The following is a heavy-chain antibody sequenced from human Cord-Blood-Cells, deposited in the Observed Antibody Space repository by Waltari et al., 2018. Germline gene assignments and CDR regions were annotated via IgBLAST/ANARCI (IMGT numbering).Heavy chain of an antibody. CDR1: GGSFSGYY. Sequence: QVQLQQWGAGLLKPSETLSLTCAVYGGSFSGYYWSWIRQPPGKGLAWIGEINHSGTTTYHPSLKGRVTIAVDTSRNQFSLELGSVTAAVTAVYYCAREGGRNYYDSSGYYYYYGMDVWGQGTTVTVSS. D-gene: IGHD3-22*01. CDR3: AREGGRNYYDSSGYYYYYGMDV. J-gene: IGHJ6*02. CDR2: INHSGTT. V-gene: IGHV4-34*01.